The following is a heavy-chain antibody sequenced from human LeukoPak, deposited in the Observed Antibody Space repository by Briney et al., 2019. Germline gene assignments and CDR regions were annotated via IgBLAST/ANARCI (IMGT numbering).Heavy chain of an antibody. J-gene: IGHJ4*02. Sequence: GGSLRLSCAASGLTFSSYAMSWVRQAPGRGLEWVSAISGSGGSTYYADSVKGRFTISRDNSKNTLYLQMNSLRAEDTAVYYCAKDSYYDSSGLSDYWGQGTLVTVSS. D-gene: IGHD3-22*01. V-gene: IGHV3-23*01. CDR2: ISGSGGST. CDR1: GLTFSSYA. CDR3: AKDSYYDSSGLSDY.